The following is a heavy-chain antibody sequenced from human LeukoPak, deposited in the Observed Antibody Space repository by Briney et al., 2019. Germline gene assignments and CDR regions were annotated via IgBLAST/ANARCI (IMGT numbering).Heavy chain of an antibody. D-gene: IGHD3-10*01. J-gene: IGHJ3*02. V-gene: IGHV1-2*02. CDR1: GYTFTGYY. CDR2: INPNSGGT. Sequence: GASVKVSCKASGYTFTGYYMHWVRQAPGQGLEWMGWINPNSGGTNYAQKFQGRVTMTRDTSISTAYMELSSLRSEDTAVYYCARGGITMVDDAFDIWGQGTMVTVSS. CDR3: ARGGITMVDDAFDI.